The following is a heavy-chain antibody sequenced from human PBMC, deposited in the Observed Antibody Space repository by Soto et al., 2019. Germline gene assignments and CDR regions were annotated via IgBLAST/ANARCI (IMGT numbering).Heavy chain of an antibody. CDR1: GYTVTRNY. V-gene: IGHV1-46*03. Sequence: QVQLVQSGAEVKKPGASVKVSCKASGYTVTRNYMHWVRQAPGQGLEWMGIIDPSGGSTTYAQKFQDRVTMTRDMSTRTVYMELSSLRSDDTAIYYCTRGSTVVTLDYFDSWGQGTLVTVSS. J-gene: IGHJ4*02. D-gene: IGHD2-21*02. CDR2: IDPSGGST. CDR3: TRGSTVVTLDYFDS.